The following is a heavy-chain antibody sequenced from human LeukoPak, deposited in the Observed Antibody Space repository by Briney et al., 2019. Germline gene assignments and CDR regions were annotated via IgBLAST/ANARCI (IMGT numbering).Heavy chain of an antibody. Sequence: SETLSLTCTVSGGSVSSGSYYWSWIRQPPGKGLEWIGYIYYSGSTNYNPSLKSRVTISVDTSKNQFSLKLSSVTAADTAVYYCARVQWGSGTPFDYWGQGTLVTVSS. CDR3: ARVQWGSGTPFDY. V-gene: IGHV4-61*01. CDR2: IYYSGST. D-gene: IGHD2-2*01. J-gene: IGHJ4*02. CDR1: GGSVSSGSYY.